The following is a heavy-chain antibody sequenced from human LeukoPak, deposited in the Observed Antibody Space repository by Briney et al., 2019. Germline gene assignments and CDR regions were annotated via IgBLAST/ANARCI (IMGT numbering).Heavy chain of an antibody. Sequence: PGGSLRLSCTASGFTFGDYAMSWVRQAPGKGLEWVGYIRSKASGGTTEYAASVKGRFTISRDDSKSIAYLQMNSLKTEDTAVYYCTRDPITNPYSSGWTDPYYFDYWGQGTLVTVSS. D-gene: IGHD6-19*01. CDR1: GFTFGDYA. CDR3: TRDPITNPYSSGWTDPYYFDY. J-gene: IGHJ4*02. CDR2: IRSKASGGTT. V-gene: IGHV3-49*04.